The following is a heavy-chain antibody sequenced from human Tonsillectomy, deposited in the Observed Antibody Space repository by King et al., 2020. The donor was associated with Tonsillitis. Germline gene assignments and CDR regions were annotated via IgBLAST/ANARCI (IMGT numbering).Heavy chain of an antibody. CDR1: GFTFSSYA. CDR2: ISGSGGTT. V-gene: IGHV3-23*04. Sequence: EVQLVESGGGLVQPGGSLRLSCAASGFTFSSYAMSWVRQAPGKGLEWVSGISGSGGTTYHADSVKGRFTSSRDNSKNTLYLQMNSLRAEDTAVYYCAKPWGGAYYYYMDVWGKGTTVTVSS. J-gene: IGHJ6*03. D-gene: IGHD1-26*01. CDR3: AKPWGGAYYYYMDV.